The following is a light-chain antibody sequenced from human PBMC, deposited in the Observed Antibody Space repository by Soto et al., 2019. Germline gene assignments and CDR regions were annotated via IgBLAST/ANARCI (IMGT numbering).Light chain of an antibody. V-gene: IGKV1-5*01. Sequence: DIQMTQAHSTLSASIGDRVTLTCRASQRLTCRLAWYQQKPGRPPKLLIYDVSILESGVPSRFSGSESGTDFTLTISSLRPDDFATFYCQQYKVYPYTFGQGTRLDI. CDR1: QRLTCR. CDR2: DVS. J-gene: IGKJ2*01. CDR3: QQYKVYPYT.